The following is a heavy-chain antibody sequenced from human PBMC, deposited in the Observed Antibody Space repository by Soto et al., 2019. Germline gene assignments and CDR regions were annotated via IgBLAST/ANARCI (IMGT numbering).Heavy chain of an antibody. Sequence: QVQLVQSGAEVKKPGASVKVSCKASGYTFTSYGISWVRQAPGQGLEWMGWISAYNGNTNYAQKLQGRVTMTTDISTSTAYMELRSLRSDDTAVYYCARDNSAYYYDSSGYYYEAYFDYWGQGTLVTVSS. CDR3: ARDNSAYYYDSSGYYYEAYFDY. CDR1: GYTFTSYG. CDR2: ISAYNGNT. D-gene: IGHD3-22*01. V-gene: IGHV1-18*01. J-gene: IGHJ4*02.